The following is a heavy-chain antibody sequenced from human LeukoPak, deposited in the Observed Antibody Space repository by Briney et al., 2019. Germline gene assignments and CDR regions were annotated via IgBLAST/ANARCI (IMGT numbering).Heavy chain of an antibody. D-gene: IGHD3-22*01. CDR1: GFTFSSYS. V-gene: IGHV3-21*01. J-gene: IGHJ6*02. Sequence: GGSLRLSCAASGFTFSSYSMNWVRQAPGKGLEWVSSISSSSSYIYYADSVKGRFTISRDNAKNSLYLQMNSLRAEDTAVYYCARGPIYHYYDSSGSSYGMDVWGQGTTVTVSS. CDR3: ARGPIYHYYDSSGSSYGMDV. CDR2: ISSSSSYI.